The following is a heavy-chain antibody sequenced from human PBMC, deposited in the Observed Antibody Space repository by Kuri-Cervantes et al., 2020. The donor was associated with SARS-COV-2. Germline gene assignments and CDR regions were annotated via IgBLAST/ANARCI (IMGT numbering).Heavy chain of an antibody. CDR2: IYSGGST. D-gene: IGHD1-1*01. V-gene: IGHV3-53*01. CDR3: AKSAHNNGNDAFDV. J-gene: IGHJ3*01. Sequence: GESLKISCAASGFTVSSNYMSWVRQAPGKGLEWVPVIYSGGSTYYADSVKGRFTISRDNSKNTLYLQMNSLRADDTAVYYCAKSAHNNGNDAFDVWGQGTMVTVSS. CDR1: GFTVSSNY.